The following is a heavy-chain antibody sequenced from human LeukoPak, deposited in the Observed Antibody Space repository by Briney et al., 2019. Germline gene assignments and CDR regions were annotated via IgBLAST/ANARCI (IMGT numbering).Heavy chain of an antibody. D-gene: IGHD2-2*01. V-gene: IGHV4-39*07. CDR2: IYYSGST. CDR1: GGSISSSSYY. Sequence: SETLSLTCTVSGGSISSSSYYWGWIRQPPGKGLEWIGSIYYSGSTYYNPSLKSRVTISVDTSKNQFSLKLSSVTAADTAVYYCARVVPAAHDAFDIWGQGTMVTVSS. J-gene: IGHJ3*02. CDR3: ARVVPAAHDAFDI.